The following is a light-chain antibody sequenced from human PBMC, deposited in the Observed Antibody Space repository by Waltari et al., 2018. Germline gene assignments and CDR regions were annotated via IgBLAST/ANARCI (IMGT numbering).Light chain of an antibody. CDR2: KSS. J-gene: IGKJ3*01. CDR1: QSISNR. V-gene: IGKV1D-16*01. CDR3: QQYYSAPFT. Sequence: DIQMTQSPSSLSASVGDKVTIACQASQSISNRLAWYQQKPGKAPKSLIYKSSNLESGVPSRFSGSGSGTDFTLTISSLQPEDFATYYCQQYYSAPFTFGPGTKLDIK.